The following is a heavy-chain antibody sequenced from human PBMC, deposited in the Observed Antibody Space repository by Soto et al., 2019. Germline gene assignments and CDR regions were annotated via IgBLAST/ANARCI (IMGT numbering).Heavy chain of an antibody. CDR1: GGSISSAAYY. D-gene: IGHD5-18*01. J-gene: IGHJ4*02. Sequence: QVQLQESGPGLVKPSQTLSLTCTVSGGSISSAAYYWSWIRQHPGKGLEWIGYISHSGSTYYTPSLKSPVIISADTSKNQLSLNLTSVTAADAAVYYCAREYTYGSNFFDCWGQGALVTVSS. CDR2: ISHSGST. CDR3: AREYTYGSNFFDC. V-gene: IGHV4-31*01.